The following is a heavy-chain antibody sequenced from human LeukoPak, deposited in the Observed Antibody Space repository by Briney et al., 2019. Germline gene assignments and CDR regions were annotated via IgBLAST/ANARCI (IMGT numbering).Heavy chain of an antibody. Sequence: PGGSLRLSCAASGFTFSTYAMSWVRQAPGKGLEWVGRIKSKTDGGTTDYAAPVKGRFTISRDDSKNTLYLQMNSLKTEDTAVYYCTTGYCSGGSCYTAAFDYWGQGTLVTVSS. J-gene: IGHJ4*02. D-gene: IGHD2-15*01. CDR2: IKSKTDGGTT. CDR3: TTGYCSGGSCYTAAFDY. V-gene: IGHV3-15*01. CDR1: GFTFSTYA.